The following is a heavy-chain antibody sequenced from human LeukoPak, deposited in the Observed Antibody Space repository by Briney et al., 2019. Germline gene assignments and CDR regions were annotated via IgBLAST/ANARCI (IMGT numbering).Heavy chain of an antibody. Sequence: ASVKVSCKASGYTFTNYDINWVRQATGQGLEWLGWMNPHSGNTGYAQNFQGRVTMTRNTSISTAYMELSNLRSEDAAVYYCARGLYGSGSYYVAYGGQGTLVTVSS. J-gene: IGHJ4*02. CDR3: ARGLYGSGSYYVAY. CDR2: MNPHSGNT. D-gene: IGHD3-10*01. V-gene: IGHV1-8*01. CDR1: GYTFTNYD.